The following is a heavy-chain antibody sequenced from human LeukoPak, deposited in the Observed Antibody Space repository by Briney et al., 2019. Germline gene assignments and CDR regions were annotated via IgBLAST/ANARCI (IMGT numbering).Heavy chain of an antibody. CDR1: GGSISSYY. CDR2: IHYRGST. J-gene: IGHJ4*02. CDR3: ARGVRGGSSP. V-gene: IGHV4-59*01. Sequence: PSETLSLTCTVSGGSISSYYWSWIRQSPGEGLEWIGYIHYRGSTNYNPSLKSRVTISVDTSKNQFSLKLSSLTAADTAVYYCARGVRGGSSPWGQGTLVTVSS. D-gene: IGHD2-15*01.